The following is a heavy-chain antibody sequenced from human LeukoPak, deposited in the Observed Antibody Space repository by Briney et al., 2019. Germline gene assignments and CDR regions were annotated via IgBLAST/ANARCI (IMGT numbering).Heavy chain of an antibody. Sequence: SETLSFTCTVSGASISRYYWTWIRLPAGKGLEWIGRVYGSGNNNYNPSLMSRVTISTDTSKNQFSLNLRSVTAADTAVYYCATGEGYGDYLPYHSWGQGTLVTVSS. V-gene: IGHV4-4*07. CDR3: ATGEGYGDYLPYHS. CDR1: GASISRYY. J-gene: IGHJ4*02. CDR2: VYGSGNN. D-gene: IGHD4-17*01.